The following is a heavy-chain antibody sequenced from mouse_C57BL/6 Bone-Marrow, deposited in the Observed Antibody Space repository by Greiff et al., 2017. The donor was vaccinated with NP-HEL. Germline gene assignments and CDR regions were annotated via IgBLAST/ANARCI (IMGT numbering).Heavy chain of an antibody. J-gene: IGHJ4*01. D-gene: IGHD4-1*01. Sequence: QVQLQQSGPGLVQPSQSLSITCTVSGFSLTSYGVHWVRQSPGKGLEWLGVIWRGGSTDYNAAFMSRLSITKDNSKSQVFFKMNSLQADDTAIYYCAKNDKLGHYYAMDYWGQGTSVTVSS. CDR3: AKNDKLGHYYAMDY. CDR2: IWRGGST. CDR1: GFSLTSYG. V-gene: IGHV2-5*01.